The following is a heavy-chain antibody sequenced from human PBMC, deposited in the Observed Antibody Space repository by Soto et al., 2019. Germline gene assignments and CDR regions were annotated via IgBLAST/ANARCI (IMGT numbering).Heavy chain of an antibody. Sequence: EVQLLESGGGLVQPGGSLRLSCAASGFTFSSYAMNWVRQAPGKGLEWVSGISGSGSSTYYTDSVKGRFTISRDNSKNTLYLQMNSLSAEDTAVYYCAKGGEVVATTRSSFAYWGQGTLVTVSS. CDR3: AKGGEVVATTRSSFAY. CDR1: GFTFSSYA. J-gene: IGHJ4*02. D-gene: IGHD2-15*01. V-gene: IGHV3-23*01. CDR2: ISGSGSST.